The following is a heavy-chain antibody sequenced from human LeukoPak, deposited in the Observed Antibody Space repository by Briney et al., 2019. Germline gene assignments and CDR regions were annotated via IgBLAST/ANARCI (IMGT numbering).Heavy chain of an antibody. CDR3: VVLWERLGELFFDF. CDR1: GHTLSELS. V-gene: IGHV1-24*01. Sequence: GASAKVSCKVSGHTLSELSMHWVRQAPGKGPEWMGGYDPEVGETIYPQKFQRRVTMTEDTSTDTAYMELSSLRSEDTAVYYCVVLWERLGELFFDFWGQGTLVTVSS. J-gene: IGHJ4*02. D-gene: IGHD1-26*01. CDR2: YDPEVGET.